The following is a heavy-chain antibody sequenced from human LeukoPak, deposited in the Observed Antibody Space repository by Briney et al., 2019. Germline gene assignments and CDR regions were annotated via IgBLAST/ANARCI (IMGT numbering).Heavy chain of an antibody. Sequence: GGSLRLSCAASGFTVSSNYLNWVRQAPGKGLEWVSVIYGGGNIYYADSVKGRFTISRDNSKNTLYLQMNSLRAEDTAVYYCARGAGYNYPYYFDYWGQGTLVTVSS. CDR2: IYGGGNI. J-gene: IGHJ4*02. V-gene: IGHV3-53*01. CDR3: ARGAGYNYPYYFDY. D-gene: IGHD5-24*01. CDR1: GFTVSSNY.